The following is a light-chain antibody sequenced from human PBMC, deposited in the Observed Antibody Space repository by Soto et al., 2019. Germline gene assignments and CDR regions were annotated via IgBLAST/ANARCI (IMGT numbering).Light chain of an antibody. CDR1: SSDVGANTY. V-gene: IGLV2-8*01. J-gene: IGLJ1*01. CDR3: CSYAGNHRL. CDR2: EVT. Sequence: QSALPQPPSASGSPGQSVTISCTGTSSDVGANTYVSWYQQHPGKAPKIVIYEVTKRPSGVPDRFSGSKSGNTASLTVSGLQAEDEADYYCCSYAGNHRLCGTGTKLTVL.